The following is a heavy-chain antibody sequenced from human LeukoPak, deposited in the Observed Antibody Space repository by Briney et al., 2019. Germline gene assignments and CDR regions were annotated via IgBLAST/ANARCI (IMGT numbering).Heavy chain of an antibody. Sequence: SGTLSLTCAVYGGSFSGYYWSWIRQPPGKGLEWIGEINHSGSTNYNPSLKSRVTISVDTSKNQFSLKLSSVTAADTAVYYCARAFRSSTSWRVHYYYYGMDVWGQGTTVTVSS. CDR3: ARAFRSSTSWRVHYYYYGMDV. D-gene: IGHD2-2*01. J-gene: IGHJ6*02. V-gene: IGHV4-34*01. CDR2: INHSGST. CDR1: GGSFSGYY.